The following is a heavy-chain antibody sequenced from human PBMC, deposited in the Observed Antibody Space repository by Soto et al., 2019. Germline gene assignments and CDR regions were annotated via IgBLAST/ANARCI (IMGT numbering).Heavy chain of an antibody. CDR2: TADKANSYTT. D-gene: IGHD1-26*01. CDR1: GFTFSDHY. Sequence: EVQLVESGGGLVQPGGSLRLSCAVSGFTFSDHYIDWVRQAPGKGLEWVGRTADKANSYTTKYAAPVEGRFTISRDDSKKSVYLQMNSVKTEDTAVYYCATPRDSGSYSAFEIWGQGTMVTVSS. V-gene: IGHV3-72*01. CDR3: ATPRDSGSYSAFEI. J-gene: IGHJ3*02.